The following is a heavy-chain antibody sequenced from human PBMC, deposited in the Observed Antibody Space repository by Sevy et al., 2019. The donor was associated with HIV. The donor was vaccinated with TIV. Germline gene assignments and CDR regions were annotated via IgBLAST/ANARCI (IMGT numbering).Heavy chain of an antibody. J-gene: IGHJ4*02. V-gene: IGHV1-18*01. CDR2: ISTYSGET. Sequence: ASVKVSCKASGYTFTTYPIGWVRQAPGQGLEWMGWISTYSGETRDAQKFQGRATMTTVTSTSTAYLELRSLRSDDTAVYYCARDSDGSGHYYADYFDYWGQGTLVT. D-gene: IGHD3-22*01. CDR1: GYTFTTYP. CDR3: ARDSDGSGHYYADYFDY.